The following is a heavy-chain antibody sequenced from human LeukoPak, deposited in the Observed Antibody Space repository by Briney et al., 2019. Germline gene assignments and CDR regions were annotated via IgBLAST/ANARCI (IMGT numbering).Heavy chain of an antibody. CDR1: GYTFTSYG. Sequence: ASVKVSCKTPGYTFTSYGLSWVRQAPGQGLEWMGWISVYSGNTNYAQKFQGRVTMTTDTSTSTAYMDLRSLRSDDTAVYYCARDSRYCSGGSCYFYVFDYWGQGTLVTVSS. D-gene: IGHD2-15*01. CDR2: ISVYSGNT. J-gene: IGHJ4*02. V-gene: IGHV1-18*04. CDR3: ARDSRYCSGGSCYFYVFDY.